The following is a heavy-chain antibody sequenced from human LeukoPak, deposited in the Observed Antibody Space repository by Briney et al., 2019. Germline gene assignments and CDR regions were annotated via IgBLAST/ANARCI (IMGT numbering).Heavy chain of an antibody. CDR1: GFTFSNAW. CDR2: IKSKTDGGTT. Sequence: GGSLRLSCAASGFTFSNAWMSWVRQAPGKGLEWVGRIKSKTDGGTTDYAAPVKGRFTISRDDSKNTLYLQMNSLRAEDTAVYYCAKEIVVYSSGWPFDYWGQGTLVTVSS. CDR3: AKEIVVYSSGWPFDY. V-gene: IGHV3-15*01. D-gene: IGHD6-19*01. J-gene: IGHJ4*02.